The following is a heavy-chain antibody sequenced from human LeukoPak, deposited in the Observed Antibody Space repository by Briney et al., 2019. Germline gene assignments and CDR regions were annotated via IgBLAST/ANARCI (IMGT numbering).Heavy chain of an antibody. D-gene: IGHD3-10*01. CDR2: ISAYNGNT. J-gene: IGHJ5*02. Sequence: VASVKVSCKASGYTFTSYGISWVRQAPGQGLEWMGWISAYNGNTNYAQKLQGRVTMTTDTSTSTAYMELRSLRSDDTAVYYCARDHGATIRGWFDPWGQGTLVTVSS. CDR3: ARDHGATIRGWFDP. V-gene: IGHV1-18*01. CDR1: GYTFTSYG.